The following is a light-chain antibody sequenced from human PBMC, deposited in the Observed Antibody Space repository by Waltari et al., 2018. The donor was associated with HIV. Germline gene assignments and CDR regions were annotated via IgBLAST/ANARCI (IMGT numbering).Light chain of an antibody. V-gene: IGLV2-14*03. CDR3: ASFTGDNTVI. CDR2: DVD. J-gene: IGLJ2*01. CDR1: ASAFGLSKL. Sequence: AVTQPASVSGLPGQSTTTSCTGDASAFGLSKLVSWYQQHSGRPPRLILYDVDSRASGVSDRFSGSMSGNTASLTISGLRAEDEGHYYCASFTGDNTVIFGGGTEVTVL.